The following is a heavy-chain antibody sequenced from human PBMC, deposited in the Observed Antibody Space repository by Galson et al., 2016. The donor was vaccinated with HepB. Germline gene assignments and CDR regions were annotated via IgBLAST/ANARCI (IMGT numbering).Heavy chain of an antibody. Sequence: SLRLSCAASGFTFVNYWMHWVRQAPGKGLVWVSRTDVDGRNTAYADSVEGRFTISRDNAKNILYLQMNRLRIDDAAVYYCARGPSSAHYYFDYWGQGALVSVSS. J-gene: IGHJ4*02. CDR2: TDVDGRNT. CDR1: GFTFVNYW. CDR3: ARGPSSAHYYFDY. D-gene: IGHD2-15*01. V-gene: IGHV3-74*03.